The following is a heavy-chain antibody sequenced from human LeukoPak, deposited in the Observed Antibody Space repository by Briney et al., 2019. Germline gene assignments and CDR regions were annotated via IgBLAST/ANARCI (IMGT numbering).Heavy chain of an antibody. J-gene: IGHJ5*02. Sequence: ASVKVSRKASGYTFTSYGISWVRQATGQGLEWMGWMNPNSGNTGYAQKFQGRVTMTRNTSISTAYMELSSLRSEDTAVYYCARGRAVLLWFGELFNWFDPWGQGTLVTVSS. CDR3: ARGRAVLLWFGELFNWFDP. CDR2: MNPNSGNT. D-gene: IGHD3-10*01. V-gene: IGHV1-8*02. CDR1: GYTFTSYG.